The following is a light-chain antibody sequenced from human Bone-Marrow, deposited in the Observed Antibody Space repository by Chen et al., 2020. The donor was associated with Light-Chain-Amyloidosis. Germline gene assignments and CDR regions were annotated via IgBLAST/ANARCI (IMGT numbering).Light chain of an antibody. J-gene: IGLJ3*02. CDR3: QVWDRSSDRPV. CDR2: DDS. CDR1: NIGSTS. Sequence: SYVLTQPSSVSVAPGQTATIACGGNNIGSTSVHWYQQTPGQAPLLVVYDDSDRHSGIPERLSGYNSGNTATLTISRVEAGEEADYYCQVWDRSSDRPVFGGGTKLTVL. V-gene: IGLV3-21*02.